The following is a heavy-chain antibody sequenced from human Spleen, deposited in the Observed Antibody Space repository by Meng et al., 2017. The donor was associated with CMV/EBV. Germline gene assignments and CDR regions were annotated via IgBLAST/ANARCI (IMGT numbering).Heavy chain of an antibody. CDR3: TTDLTFCSTTSCYGFGP. J-gene: IGHJ5*02. CDR1: FSNAW. CDR2: IKIKTDGATT. D-gene: IGHD2-2*01. V-gene: IGHV3-15*01. Sequence: FSNAWMNWVRQAPGAGLEWVGRIKIKTDGATTDYAAPVKGRFTISRDDSKNTLYLQMNTLRTEDTAVYYCTTDLTFCSTTSCYGFGPWGQGTLVTVSS.